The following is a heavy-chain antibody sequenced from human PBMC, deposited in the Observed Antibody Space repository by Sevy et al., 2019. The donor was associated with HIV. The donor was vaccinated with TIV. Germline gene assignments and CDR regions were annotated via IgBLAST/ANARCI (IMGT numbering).Heavy chain of an antibody. CDR3: AREGYYYRSGTYRPPNYYGMDV. CDR1: GYTFSSYG. V-gene: IGHV1-18*01. J-gene: IGHJ6*02. D-gene: IGHD3-10*01. Sequence: ASVKVSCKASGYTFSSYGISWERQAPGQGLEWMGWISDYNGYTNYAHKFQGRVTMSTETSTRTAYMELRSQRSDDTDVYFCAREGYYYRSGTYRPPNYYGMDVWGQGTAVTVSS. CDR2: ISDYNGYT.